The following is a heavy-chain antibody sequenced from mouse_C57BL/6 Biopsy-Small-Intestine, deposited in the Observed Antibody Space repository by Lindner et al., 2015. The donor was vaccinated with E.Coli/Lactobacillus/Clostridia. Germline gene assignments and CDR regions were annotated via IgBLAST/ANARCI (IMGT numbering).Heavy chain of an antibody. Sequence: VQLQESGAELARPGAPVKLSCKASGYTFTSYGISWVKQRTGQGLEWIGEIYPRSGNTYYNEKFKGKATLTADKSSSTAYMELRSLTSEDSAVYFCARGLITTVVATDYWGQGTTLTVSS. J-gene: IGHJ2*01. CDR3: ARGLITTVVATDY. V-gene: IGHV1-81*01. CDR2: IYPRSGNT. CDR1: GYTFTSYG. D-gene: IGHD1-1*01.